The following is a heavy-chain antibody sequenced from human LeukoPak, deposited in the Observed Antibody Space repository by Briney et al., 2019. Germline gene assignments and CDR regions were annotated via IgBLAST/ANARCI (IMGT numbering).Heavy chain of an antibody. Sequence: KSGGSLRLSCAASGFTFSSYSMNWVRQAPGKGLEWVSSISSSSSYIYYADSVKGRFTISRDNAKNSLYLQMNSLRAEDTAVYYCAREGWELHDDAFDIWGQGTMVTVSS. D-gene: IGHD1-26*01. V-gene: IGHV3-21*01. J-gene: IGHJ3*02. CDR3: AREGWELHDDAFDI. CDR1: GFTFSSYS. CDR2: ISSSSSYI.